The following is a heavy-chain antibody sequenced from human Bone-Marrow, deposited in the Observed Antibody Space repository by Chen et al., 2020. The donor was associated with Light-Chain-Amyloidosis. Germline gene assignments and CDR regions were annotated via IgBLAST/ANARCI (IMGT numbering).Heavy chain of an antibody. V-gene: IGHV5-51*01. Sequence: EVQLEQSGPEVKKPGESLKISCKGSGYTFPNYWIGWVRQMPGKGLEWMGVIYPDDSDARYSPAFEGQVTISDDKSITTAYLQWRSRKAADTAMYYCARRRDGYNFDYWGQGTLVTVSS. CDR3: ARRRDGYNFDY. D-gene: IGHD5-12*01. J-gene: IGHJ4*02. CDR2: IYPDDSDA. CDR1: GYTFPNYW.